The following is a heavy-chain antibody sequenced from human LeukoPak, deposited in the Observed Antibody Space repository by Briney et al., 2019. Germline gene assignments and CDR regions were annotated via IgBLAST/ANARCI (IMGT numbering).Heavy chain of an antibody. CDR1: GYTFTGYY. V-gene: IGHV1-2*02. CDR2: INPNSGGT. D-gene: IGHD3-9*01. J-gene: IGHJ4*02. Sequence: ASVKVSCKASGYTFTGYYMHWVRQAPGQGLEWMGWINPNSGGTNYAQKFQGRVTMTRDTSISTAYMELSRLRSDDTAVYYCARDYTLYRDDILTGGDYDYWGQGTLVTVSS. CDR3: ARDYTLYRDDILTGGDYDY.